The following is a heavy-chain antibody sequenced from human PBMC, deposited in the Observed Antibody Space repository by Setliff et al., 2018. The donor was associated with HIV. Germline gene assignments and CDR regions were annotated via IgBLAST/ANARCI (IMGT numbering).Heavy chain of an antibody. CDR2: IYYSGST. D-gene: IGHD2-2*01. CDR1: GGSITPHY. Sequence: SETLSLTCTVSGGSITPHYWSWIRQPPGKGLEWIGLIYYSGSTNYSPSLKSRVTISVDSSKNQFSLKLTSVTAADAAIYYCARHSGGDQLLREFDYWGQGTLVTVSS. J-gene: IGHJ4*02. V-gene: IGHV4-59*11. CDR3: ARHSGGDQLLREFDY.